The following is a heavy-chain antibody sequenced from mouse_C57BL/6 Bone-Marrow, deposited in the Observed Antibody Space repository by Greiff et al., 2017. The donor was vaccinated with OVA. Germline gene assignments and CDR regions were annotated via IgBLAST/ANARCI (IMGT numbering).Heavy chain of an antibody. CDR2: IYPRSGNT. J-gene: IGHJ3*01. D-gene: IGHD2-1*01. V-gene: IGHV1-81*01. CDR3: ARVYQAWFAY. Sequence: VQLQQSGAELARPGASVKLSCKASGYTFTSYGISWVKQRTGQGLEWIGEIYPRSGNTYYNEKFKGKATLTADKSSSTAYMELRSLTSEDSAVYFCARVYQAWFAYWGQGTLVTVSA. CDR1: GYTFTSYG.